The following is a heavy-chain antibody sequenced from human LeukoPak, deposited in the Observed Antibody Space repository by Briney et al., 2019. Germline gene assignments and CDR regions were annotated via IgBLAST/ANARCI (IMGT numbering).Heavy chain of an antibody. CDR2: INHSGST. CDR3: ARKAAVGWYFDY. CDR1: GGSFSGYY. D-gene: IGHD6-13*01. V-gene: IGHV4-34*01. Sequence: PSETLSLTCAVYGGSFSGYYWSWIRQPPGKGLEWIGEINHSGSTNYNPSLKSRVTISVDTSKNQFSLKLSSVTAADTAVYYCARKAAVGWYFDYWGQGTVVTVSS. J-gene: IGHJ4*02.